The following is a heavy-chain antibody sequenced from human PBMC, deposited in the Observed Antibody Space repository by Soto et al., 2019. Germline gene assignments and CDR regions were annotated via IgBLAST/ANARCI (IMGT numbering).Heavy chain of an antibody. V-gene: IGHV6-1*01. CDR3: ARTPPNYYGSGTYNHGNWFDP. D-gene: IGHD3-10*01. CDR1: GDSVSSNSAA. J-gene: IGHJ5*02. Sequence: PSQTLSLTCAVSGDSVSSNSAAWNWIRQSPSRGLEWLGRTYYRSKRYNDYAVSVKSRITINPDTSKNQFSLQLNSVTPEDTAVYYCARTPPNYYGSGTYNHGNWFDPWGQGTLVTVSS. CDR2: TYYRSKRYN.